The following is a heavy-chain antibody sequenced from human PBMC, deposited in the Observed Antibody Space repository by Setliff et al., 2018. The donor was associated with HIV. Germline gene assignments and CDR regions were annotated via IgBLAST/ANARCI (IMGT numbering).Heavy chain of an antibody. CDR3: ARGRVRAAAVTGLDWFDF. Sequence: ASVKVSCKASGYSFTTFGITWVRQAPGQVLQWMGRINPKTGDTDYAQNFQGRVTLTTDTSINTAYMELHRLTSDDTAVYFCARGRVRAAAVTGLDWFDFWGQGSLVTVSS. CDR1: GYSFTTFG. V-gene: IGHV1-2*06. J-gene: IGHJ5*01. CDR2: INPKTGDT. D-gene: IGHD6-13*01.